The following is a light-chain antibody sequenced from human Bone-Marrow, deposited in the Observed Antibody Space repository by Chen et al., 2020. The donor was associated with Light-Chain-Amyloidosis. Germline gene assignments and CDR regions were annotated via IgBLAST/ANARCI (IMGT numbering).Light chain of an antibody. CDR1: NLGSTS. J-gene: IGLJ3*02. CDR3: QVWDRSSDRPV. V-gene: IGLV3-21*02. CDR2: DAS. Sequence: SYVLTQPSSLSVAPAQAATLARWGNNLGSTSVHWYQQTPGQAPLLSVYDASDRPPGIPERLSGSNSGNTATLTISRVEAGDEDDYYCQVWDRSSDRPVFGGGTKLTVL.